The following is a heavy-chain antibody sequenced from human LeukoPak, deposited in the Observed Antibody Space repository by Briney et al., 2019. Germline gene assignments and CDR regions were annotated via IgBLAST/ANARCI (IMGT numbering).Heavy chain of an antibody. CDR1: GGTFSSYA. J-gene: IGHJ4*02. CDR2: IIPIFGTA. Sequence: SVKVSCKASGGTFSSYAISWVRQAPGQGLEWMGGIIPIFGTANYAQKFQGRVTITADESTSTAYMELSSLRSEDTAVYYCARVRIGTAHFDYWGQGTLVTVSS. CDR3: ARVRIGTAHFDY. V-gene: IGHV1-69*01. D-gene: IGHD1-7*01.